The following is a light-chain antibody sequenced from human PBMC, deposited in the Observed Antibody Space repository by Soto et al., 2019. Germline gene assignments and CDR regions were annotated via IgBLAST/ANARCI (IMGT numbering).Light chain of an antibody. V-gene: IGKV1-27*01. CDR2: AAS. Sequence: DIQMTQSPSSLSASVGDTVTITCRASQGIIDYLAWYQQRPGKVPKLLIYAASTLQTGVPSRFSGSGAGTDFTLTNSSLQPVDVGTYYCQKYDTAPQTFGQGTRVEIK. J-gene: IGKJ1*01. CDR1: QGIIDY. CDR3: QKYDTAPQT.